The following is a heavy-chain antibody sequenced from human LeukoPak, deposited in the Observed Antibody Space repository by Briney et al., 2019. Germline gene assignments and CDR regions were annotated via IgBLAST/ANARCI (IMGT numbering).Heavy chain of an antibody. CDR3: ARGGRLRGTNWFDP. V-gene: IGHV4-59*01. CDR1: GDSIGSFY. Sequence: PSETLSLTCTVSGDSIGSFYWNWIRQPPGKGLEWLGYSHYSGNTDYNPSLRSRVTISLDTSKNQFSLRLKSVTAADTALYYCARGGRLRGTNWFDPWGQGTLVTVSS. CDR2: SHYSGNT. J-gene: IGHJ5*02. D-gene: IGHD4-17*01.